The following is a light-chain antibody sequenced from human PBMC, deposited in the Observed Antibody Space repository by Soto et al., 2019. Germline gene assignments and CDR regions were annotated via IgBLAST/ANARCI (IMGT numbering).Light chain of an antibody. CDR2: DAS. CDR1: QDIYNL. J-gene: IGKJ2*01. Sequence: DIQMTQSPASLSASVGDTVTITCQASQDIYNLLNWYQQKPGKVPKLLIYDASNLETGVPSRFSGSGYGTDFTLTISSLQPEDIATYYCQQYNNLLCTFGQGTTLEIK. V-gene: IGKV1-33*01. CDR3: QQYNNLLCT.